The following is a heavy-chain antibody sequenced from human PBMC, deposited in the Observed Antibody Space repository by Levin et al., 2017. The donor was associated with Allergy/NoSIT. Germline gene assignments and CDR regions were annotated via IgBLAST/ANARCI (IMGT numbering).Heavy chain of an antibody. J-gene: IGHJ4*02. CDR1: GFTFRNYA. V-gene: IGHV3-23*01. Sequence: PGGSLRLSCEASGFTFRNYAMNWVRQAPGKGLEWVSAIGGDGSKTFHADSVKGRFTISRDNSKNTLYLQMNSLRAEDTAVYYCAKVLFTSPYSGNHEFDFWGQGTLVTVSS. CDR2: IGGDGSKT. D-gene: IGHD1-26*01. CDR3: AKVLFTSPYSGNHEFDF.